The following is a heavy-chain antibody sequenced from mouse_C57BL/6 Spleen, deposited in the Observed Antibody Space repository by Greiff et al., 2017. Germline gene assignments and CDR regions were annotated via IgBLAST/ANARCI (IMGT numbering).Heavy chain of an antibody. V-gene: IGHV1-52*01. J-gene: IGHJ2*01. D-gene: IGHD1-1*02. CDR3: ARGEGSLDY. CDR2: IDPSDSET. CDR1: GYTFTSYW. Sequence: QVQLKQPGAELVRPGSSVKLSCKASGYTFTSYWMHWVKQRPIQGLEWIGNIDPSDSETHYNQKFKDKATLTVDKSSSTAYMQLSSLTSEDSAVYYCARGEGSLDYWGQGTTLTVSS.